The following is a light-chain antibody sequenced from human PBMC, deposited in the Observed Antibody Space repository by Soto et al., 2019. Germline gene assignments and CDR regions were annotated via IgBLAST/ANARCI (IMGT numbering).Light chain of an antibody. CDR1: QSVSSY. CDR2: DAS. V-gene: IGKV3-11*01. J-gene: IGKJ5*01. CDR3: QQHNNWPPSIT. Sequence: EIVLTQSPATLSLSPGERATFSCRASQSVSSYLAWYQQKPGQAPRLLIYDASTRATGIAARFSGSGSRTDFTLTISSLEPEDFAVYYCQQHNNWPPSITFGQGTRQEIK.